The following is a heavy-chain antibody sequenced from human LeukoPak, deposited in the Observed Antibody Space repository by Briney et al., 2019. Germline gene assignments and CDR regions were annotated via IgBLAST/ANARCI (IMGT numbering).Heavy chain of an antibody. J-gene: IGHJ4*02. V-gene: IGHV1-58*02. D-gene: IGHD6-19*01. CDR1: EFTFTDSL. CDR3: ATGSGWYSPDY. Sequence: ASVKVSCKASEFTFTDSLMQWVRQARRQRLEWIGWIVVGSGNTNYAQKFQERVTITRDMSTSTAYMELSSPRSEDTAVYYCATGSGWYSPDYWGQGTLVTVSS. CDR2: IVVGSGNT.